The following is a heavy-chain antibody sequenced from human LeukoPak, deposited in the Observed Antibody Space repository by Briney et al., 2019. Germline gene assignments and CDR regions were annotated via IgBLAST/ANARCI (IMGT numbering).Heavy chain of an antibody. V-gene: IGHV4-30-2*01. CDR1: GGSTSRAGYS. CDR2: VYLTGST. D-gene: IGHD4-17*01. J-gene: IGHJ4*02. Sequence: PSQTLSLTCAVSGGSTSRAGYSWSWIRQPPGKGLEWFGYVYLTGSTYYNPSLKSRVTMSVDRSKNQFSLKLTYMTAADTAVYCCARSAPVTYYFDYWGQGTLVTVSS. CDR3: ARSAPVTYYFDY.